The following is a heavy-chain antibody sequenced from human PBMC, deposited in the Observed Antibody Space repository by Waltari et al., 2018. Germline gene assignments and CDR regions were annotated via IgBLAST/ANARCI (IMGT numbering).Heavy chain of an antibody. Sequence: QVQLQESGPGLVKPSETLSLTCTVSGGSISSYYWSWIRQPPGKGLEWSGYIYDTGSTNYNPSLKRRVTISVDTSKNQFSLKLSSLTAADTAVYYCARQGSGGRAFDIWGQGTLVTVSS. V-gene: IGHV4-59*12. CDR1: GGSISSYY. J-gene: IGHJ3*02. CDR2: IYDTGST. D-gene: IGHD1-26*01. CDR3: ARQGSGGRAFDI.